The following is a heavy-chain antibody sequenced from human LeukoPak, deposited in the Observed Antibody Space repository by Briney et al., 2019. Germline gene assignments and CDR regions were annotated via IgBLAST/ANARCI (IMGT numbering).Heavy chain of an antibody. CDR1: GFTFSSYA. CDR3: AKDGTKRDGYNPGY. CDR2: ISYDGSNK. D-gene: IGHD5-24*01. J-gene: IGHJ4*02. Sequence: GGSLRLSCAASGFTFSSYAMHWVRQAPGKGLEWVAVISYDGSNKYYADSVKGRFTISRDNSKNTLYLQMNSLRAEDTAVYYCAKDGTKRDGYNPGYWGQGTLVTVSS. V-gene: IGHV3-30*04.